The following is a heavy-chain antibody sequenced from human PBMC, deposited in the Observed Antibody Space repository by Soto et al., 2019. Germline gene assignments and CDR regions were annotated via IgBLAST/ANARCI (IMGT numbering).Heavy chain of an antibody. V-gene: IGHV4-39*01. J-gene: IGHJ4*02. CDR1: GGSMRSSSHF. CDR2: IYYAGNT. Sequence: QLQLQESGPGVGKPSETLSLTCTVSGGSMRSSSHFWAWIRQAPGKGLEWIGSIYYAGNTYYKPSLKRRVTISVDTSTTQFSLRVNSVTAADTAVFYCARHVGRWHFDSWGQGTLVTVSA. CDR3: ARHVGRWHFDS. D-gene: IGHD1-26*01.